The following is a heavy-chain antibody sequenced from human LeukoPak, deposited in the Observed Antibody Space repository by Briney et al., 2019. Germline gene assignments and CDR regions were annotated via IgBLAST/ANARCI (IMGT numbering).Heavy chain of an antibody. D-gene: IGHD3-22*01. CDR2: IIPIFGTA. J-gene: IGHJ3*02. V-gene: IGHV1-69*05. Sequence: ASVKVSXKASGGTFSSYAISWVRQAPGQGLEWMGRIIPIFGTANYAQKFQGRVTITTDESTSTAYMELSSLRSEDTAVYYCARLGIAYYYDSSGINDAFDIWGQGTMVTVSS. CDR1: GGTFSSYA. CDR3: ARLGIAYYYDSSGINDAFDI.